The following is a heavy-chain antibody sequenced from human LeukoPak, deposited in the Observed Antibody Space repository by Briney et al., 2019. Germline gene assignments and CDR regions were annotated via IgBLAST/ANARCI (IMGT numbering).Heavy chain of an antibody. CDR1: GGSFSGYY. CDR2: INHSGST. Sequence: SGTLSLTCAVYGGSFSGYYWSWIRQPPGKGLEWIGEINHSGSTNYNPPLKSRVTISVDTSKNQFSLKLSSVTAADTAVYYCARRNYGSGSYPAPFDYWGQGTLVTVSS. D-gene: IGHD3-10*01. V-gene: IGHV4-34*01. J-gene: IGHJ4*02. CDR3: ARRNYGSGSYPAPFDY.